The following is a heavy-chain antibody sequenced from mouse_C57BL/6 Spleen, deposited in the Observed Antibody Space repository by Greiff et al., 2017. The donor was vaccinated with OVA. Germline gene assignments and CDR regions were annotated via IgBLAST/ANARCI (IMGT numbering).Heavy chain of an antibody. V-gene: IGHV1-82*01. Sequence: QVQLKESGPELVKPGASVKISCKASGYAFSSSWMNWVKQRPGKGLEWIGRIYPGDGDTNYNGKFKGKATLTADKSSSTAYMQLSSLTSEDSAVYCCARDHYGSTSFAYWGQGTLVTVSA. CDR1: GYAFSSSW. J-gene: IGHJ3*01. CDR3: ARDHYGSTSFAY. CDR2: IYPGDGDT. D-gene: IGHD1-1*01.